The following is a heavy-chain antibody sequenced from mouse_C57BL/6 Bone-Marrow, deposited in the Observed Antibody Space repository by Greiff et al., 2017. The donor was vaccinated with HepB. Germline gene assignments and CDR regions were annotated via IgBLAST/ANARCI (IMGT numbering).Heavy chain of an antibody. Sequence: EVNVVESGGGLVQSGRSLRLSCATSGFTFSDFYMEWVRQAPGKGLEWIAASRNKANDYTTEYSASVKGRFIVSRDTSQSILYLQMNALRAEDTASYYCARDASGTGWYFDVWGTGTTVTVSS. V-gene: IGHV7-1*01. J-gene: IGHJ1*03. CDR2: SRNKANDYTT. CDR3: ARDASGTGWYFDV. CDR1: GFTFSDFY. D-gene: IGHD3-3*01.